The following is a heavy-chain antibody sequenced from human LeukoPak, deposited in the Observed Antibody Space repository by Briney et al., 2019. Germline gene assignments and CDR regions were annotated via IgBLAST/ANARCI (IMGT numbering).Heavy chain of an antibody. CDR2: ISSSGSTI. CDR3: ARVGDGSFDWLSYPDY. V-gene: IGHV3-48*03. D-gene: IGHD3-9*01. Sequence: PGGSLRLSCAASGFTFSSYEMNWVRQAPGKGLEWVSYISSSGSTIYYADSVKGRFTISRDNAKNSLYLQMNSLRAEDTAVYYCARVGDGSFDWLSYPDYWGQGTLVTVSS. CDR1: GFTFSSYE. J-gene: IGHJ4*02.